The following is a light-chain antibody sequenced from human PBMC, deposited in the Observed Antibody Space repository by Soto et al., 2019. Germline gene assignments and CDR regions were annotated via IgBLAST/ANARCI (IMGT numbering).Light chain of an antibody. CDR3: QQYNGWPPIT. V-gene: IGKV1-8*01. J-gene: IGKJ5*01. CDR1: QGISSY. CDR2: AAS. Sequence: AIRMTQSPSSFSASTGDRVTITCRASQGISSYLAWYQQKPGKAPKLLIYAASTLQSGVPSRFSGSGSGTDFTLTISCLQSEDFAIYYCQQYNGWPPITFGQGTRLEIK.